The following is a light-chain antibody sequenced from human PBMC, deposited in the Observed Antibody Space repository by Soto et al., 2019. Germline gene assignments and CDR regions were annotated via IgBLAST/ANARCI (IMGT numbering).Light chain of an antibody. Sequence: EIVMTQSPATLSVSPGESSTVSCRAGQRISTNLAWYQHKRGQAPRLLIYGASTRATGIPARFSGSGSETEFTLTITSLQSEDFAVYYCQHYNNWPAWTFGQGTKV. CDR1: QRISTN. V-gene: IGKV3D-15*01. J-gene: IGKJ1*01. CDR2: GAS. CDR3: QHYNNWPAWT.